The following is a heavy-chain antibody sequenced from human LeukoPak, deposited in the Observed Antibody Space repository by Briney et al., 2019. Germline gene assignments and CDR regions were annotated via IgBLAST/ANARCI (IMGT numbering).Heavy chain of an antibody. CDR1: GGTFSSYA. J-gene: IGHJ4*02. D-gene: IGHD3-22*01. CDR3: ALNYDSSGYYSDY. V-gene: IGHV1-69*13. Sequence: ASVKVSCKASGGTFSSYAISWVRQAPGQGLEWMGGIIPIFGTANYAQKFQGRATITADESTSTAYMELSSLRSEDTAVYYCALNYDSSGYYSDYWGQGTLVTDSS. CDR2: IIPIFGTA.